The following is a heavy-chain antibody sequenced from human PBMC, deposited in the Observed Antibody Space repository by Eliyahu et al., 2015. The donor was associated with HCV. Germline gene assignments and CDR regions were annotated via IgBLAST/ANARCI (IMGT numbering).Heavy chain of an antibody. CDR3: ARGGDIVVVPAVYFDY. Sequence: QVQLQQWGAGLLKPSETLSLTCAVYGGSFSGYYWSWIRQPPGKGLEWIGEINHSGSTNYNPSLKSRVTISVDTSKNQFSLKLSSVTAADTAVYYCARGGDIVVVPAVYFDYWGQGTLVTVSS. CDR1: GGSFSGYY. J-gene: IGHJ4*02. V-gene: IGHV4-34*01. D-gene: IGHD2-2*01. CDR2: INHSGST.